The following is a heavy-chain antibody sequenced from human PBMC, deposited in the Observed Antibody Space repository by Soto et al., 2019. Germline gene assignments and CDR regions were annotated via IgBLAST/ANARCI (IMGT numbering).Heavy chain of an antibody. V-gene: IGHV4-34*01. CDR1: GGSFSGYY. J-gene: IGHJ5*02. CDR2: INHSGST. D-gene: IGHD3-16*02. Sequence: QVQLQQWGAGLLKPSETLSLTCAVYGGSFSGYYWSWIRQPPGKGLEWIGEINHSGSTNYNPSLRCRVTISVDTPKNLFSLKLSSVTAADTAVYYCARGGSVQIWVSYRHYIWFDPWGQGTLVTVSS. CDR3: ARGGSVQIWVSYRHYIWFDP.